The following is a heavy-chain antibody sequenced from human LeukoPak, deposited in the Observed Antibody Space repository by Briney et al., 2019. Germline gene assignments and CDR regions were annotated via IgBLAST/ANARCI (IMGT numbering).Heavy chain of an antibody. CDR1: GGSISSSSYY. Sequence: SETLSLTCTVSGGSISSSSYYWGWIRQPPGKGLEWIGSIYYSGSTYYNPPLKSRVTISVDTSKNQFSLKLSSVTAADTAVYYCVSGDCSGGNCYGFYYYYGMDVWGQGTTVTVSS. CDR2: IYYSGST. D-gene: IGHD2-15*01. CDR3: VSGDCSGGNCYGFYYYYGMDV. J-gene: IGHJ6*02. V-gene: IGHV4-39*01.